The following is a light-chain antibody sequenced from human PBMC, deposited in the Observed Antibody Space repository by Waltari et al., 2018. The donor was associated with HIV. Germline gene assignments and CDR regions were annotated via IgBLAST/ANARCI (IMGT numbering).Light chain of an antibody. CDR1: QSILNY. CDR3: LQSYFPPLS. Sequence: DIQMTQSPSSLSASVGDRVTITCRASQSILNYLNWYQQKPGKAPQLLIYSATRLQTGVATKFSGGGSRTIFTLTISSLQPEDFATYYWLQSYFPPLSFGPGTKLDIK. J-gene: IGKJ3*01. CDR2: SAT. V-gene: IGKV1-39*01.